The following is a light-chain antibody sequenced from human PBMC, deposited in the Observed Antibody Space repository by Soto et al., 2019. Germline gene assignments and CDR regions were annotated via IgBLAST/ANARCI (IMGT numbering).Light chain of an antibody. V-gene: IGKV4-1*01. J-gene: IGKJ2*01. CDR1: QTVLSFSNHKNY. Sequence: DVALTQSPDSLAVSLGETATINCKSSQTVLSFSNHKNYLAWYQQKPGQSPKLLIYWASTRESGVPDRFSGSGSGTDFTLTISSLQAEDVAIYYCQQYYYTSYTFGQGAKLEIK. CDR3: QQYYYTSYT. CDR2: WAS.